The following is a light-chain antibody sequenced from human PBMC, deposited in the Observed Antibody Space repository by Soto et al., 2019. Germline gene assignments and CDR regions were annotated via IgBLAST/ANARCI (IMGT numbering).Light chain of an antibody. CDR2: GAS. CDR1: QSVSNNY. V-gene: IGKV3-20*01. J-gene: IGKJ1*01. CDR3: KQYGSSGT. Sequence: ESVLPQSPGTLSLSPGEISHLSLLASQSVSNNYLAWYQQKPGQAPRLLIYGASNRATGIPDRFSGSGSGTDFTLTISRLEPEDFAVYYCKQYGSSGTFGKGNTGAIK.